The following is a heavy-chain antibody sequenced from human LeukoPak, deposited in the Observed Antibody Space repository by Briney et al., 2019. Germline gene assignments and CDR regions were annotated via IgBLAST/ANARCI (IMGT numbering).Heavy chain of an antibody. CDR2: IWYGGSNK. V-gene: IGHV3-30*02. CDR3: AKDRLRGIAAAGTKGGFDY. J-gene: IGHJ4*02. Sequence: GGSLRLSCAASGFTFSSYGMHWVRQAPGKGLEWVAVIWYGGSNKYYADSVKGRFTISRDNSKNTLYLQMNSLRAEDTAVYYCAKDRLRGIAAAGTKGGFDYWGQGTLVTVSS. D-gene: IGHD6-13*01. CDR1: GFTFSSYG.